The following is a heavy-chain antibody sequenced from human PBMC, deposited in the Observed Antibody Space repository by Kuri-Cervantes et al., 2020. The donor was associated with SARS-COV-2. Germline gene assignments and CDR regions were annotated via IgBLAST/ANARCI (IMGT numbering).Heavy chain of an antibody. V-gene: IGHV3-48*02. J-gene: IGHJ6*02. CDR2: ISSSSSTI. CDR3: ASITMIVVEWNRRMDV. Sequence: ETLSLTCAASGFTFSSYSMNWVRQAPGKGLEWVSYISSSSSTIYYADSVKGRFTISRDNAKNSLYLQMNSLRDEDTAVYYCASITMIVVEWNRRMDVWGQGTTVTVSS. CDR1: GFTFSSYS. D-gene: IGHD3-22*01.